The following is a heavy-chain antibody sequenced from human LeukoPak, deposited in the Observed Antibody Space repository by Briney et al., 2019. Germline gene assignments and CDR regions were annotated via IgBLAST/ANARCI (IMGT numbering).Heavy chain of an antibody. D-gene: IGHD2-21*02. Sequence: GGSLRLSCAASGFTVSSNYMSWVRQAPGKGLEWVSVIYSGGSTYYADSVKGRFTVSRDNSKNTLYLQMNSLRAEDTAVYYCARGGGDQAITGFDYWGQGTLVTVSS. V-gene: IGHV3-66*01. CDR2: IYSGGST. J-gene: IGHJ4*02. CDR3: ARGGGDQAITGFDY. CDR1: GFTVSSNY.